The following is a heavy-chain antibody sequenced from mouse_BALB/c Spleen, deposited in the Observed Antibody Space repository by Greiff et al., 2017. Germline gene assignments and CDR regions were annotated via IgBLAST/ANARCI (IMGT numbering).Heavy chain of an antibody. V-gene: IGHV1S56*01. D-gene: IGHD2-4*01. CDR1: GYTFTSYY. Sequence: QVQLQQSGPELVKPGASVRISCKASGYTFTSYYIHWVKQRPGQGLEWIGWIYPGNVNTKYNEKFKGKATLTADKSSSTAYMQLSSLTSEDSAVYFCARRDDYAPFDYWGQGTTLTVSS. CDR2: IYPGNVNT. J-gene: IGHJ2*01. CDR3: ARRDDYAPFDY.